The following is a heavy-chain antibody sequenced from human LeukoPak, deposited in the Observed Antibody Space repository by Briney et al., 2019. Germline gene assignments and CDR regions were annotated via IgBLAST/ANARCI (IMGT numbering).Heavy chain of an antibody. CDR3: ARGAGWGALG. CDR1: GFTFNSYS. Sequence: GGSLRLSCAASGFTFNSYSMNWVRQAPGKGLEWVSYISDTSSTIYYADSVKGRFTISRDNAKNSLYLQMNSLRAEDTAVYYCARGAGWGALGWGQGTLVTVSS. D-gene: IGHD3-16*01. J-gene: IGHJ4*02. CDR2: ISDTSSTI. V-gene: IGHV3-48*01.